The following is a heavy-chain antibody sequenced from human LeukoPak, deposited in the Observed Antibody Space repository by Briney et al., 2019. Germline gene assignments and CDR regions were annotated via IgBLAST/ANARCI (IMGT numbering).Heavy chain of an antibody. D-gene: IGHD3-10*01. V-gene: IGHV3-74*01. CDR2: VNSDGSST. Sequence: GGSLRLSCAASGFTFSSYWMHWVRQVPGKGLVWVSRVNSDGSSTSYADSVKGRFTISRDNAKNTLYVQMNSLRAEDTAVYYCSTGSGHAFGIWGRGTMVTVSS. J-gene: IGHJ3*02. CDR3: STGSGHAFGI. CDR1: GFTFSSYW.